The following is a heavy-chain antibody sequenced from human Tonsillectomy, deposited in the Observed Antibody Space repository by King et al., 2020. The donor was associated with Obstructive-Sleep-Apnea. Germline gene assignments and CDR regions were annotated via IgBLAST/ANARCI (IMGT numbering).Heavy chain of an antibody. CDR2: IHHNGNT. V-gene: IGHV4-38-2*02. CDR3: ARVRANHDFYI. Sequence: VQLQESGPGLVKPSETLSLTCSVSGYSISSGYYCGWIRQSPGEGVEWIGSIHHNGNTYCNPSLKSRVTTSIDTAYDQFSLNLSSVTATDTAIYFCARVRANHDFYICGQGPMVNVS. CDR1: GYSISSGYY. J-gene: IGHJ3*02.